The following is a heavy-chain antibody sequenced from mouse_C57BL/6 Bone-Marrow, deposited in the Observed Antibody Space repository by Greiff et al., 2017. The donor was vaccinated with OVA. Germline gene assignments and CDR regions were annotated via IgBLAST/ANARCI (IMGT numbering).Heavy chain of an antibody. CDR2: ILPGSGST. CDR1: GYTFTGYW. V-gene: IGHV1-9*01. CDR3: ARYRPYGYDGSYWYFDV. J-gene: IGHJ1*03. Sequence: VQLQQSGAELMKPGASVKLSCKATGYTFTGYWIEWVKQRPGHGLEWIGEILPGSGSTNYNEKFKGKATFTADTSSNTAYMQLSSLTTEDAAIYYCARYRPYGYDGSYWYFDVWGTGTTVTVSS. D-gene: IGHD2-2*01.